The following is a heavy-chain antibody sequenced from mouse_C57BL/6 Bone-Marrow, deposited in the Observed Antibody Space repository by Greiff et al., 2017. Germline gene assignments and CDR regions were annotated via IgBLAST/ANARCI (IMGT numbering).Heavy chain of an antibody. CDR1: GFTFSDYG. CDR3: ARGGYGSHDY. V-gene: IGHV5-17*01. J-gene: IGHJ2*01. CDR2: ISSGSSTI. Sequence: DVMLVESGGGLVKPGGSLKLSCAASGFTFSDYGMHWVRQAPEKGLEWVAYISSGSSTIYYADTVKGRFTISRDNAKNTLFLQMTSLRSEDTAMYYCARGGYGSHDYWGQGTTLTVSS. D-gene: IGHD1-1*01.